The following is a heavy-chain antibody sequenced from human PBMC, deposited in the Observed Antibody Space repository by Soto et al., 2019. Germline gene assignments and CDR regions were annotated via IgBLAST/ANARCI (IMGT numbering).Heavy chain of an antibody. J-gene: IGHJ6*02. Sequence: PGGSLRLSCAASGFTFSNAWMSWVRQAPGKGLEWVGRIKSKTDGGTTDYAAPVKGRFTISRDDSKNTLYLQMNSLKTEDTAVYYCTTRVWNYGAHYVMDFWGQGSTVTVSS. D-gene: IGHD1-7*01. CDR1: GFTFSNAW. V-gene: IGHV3-15*01. CDR2: IKSKTDGGTT. CDR3: TTRVWNYGAHYVMDF.